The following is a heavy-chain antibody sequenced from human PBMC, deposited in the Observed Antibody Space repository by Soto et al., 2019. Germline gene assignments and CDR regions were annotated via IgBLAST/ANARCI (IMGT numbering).Heavy chain of an antibody. V-gene: IGHV1-3*01. Sequence: ASVKVSCKASGYTFASYTMNWVRQAPGQRLEWMGWINGGNGDTKYSQRFQDRVTITRDTSANTVFLQMNNLRAEDSAVYYCAKDIGDIVIAPPDKAHYFQYGADVWGQGTTVTVSS. CDR1: GYTFASYT. CDR2: INGGNGDT. J-gene: IGHJ6*02. D-gene: IGHD2-15*01. CDR3: AKDIGDIVIAPPDKAHYFQYGADV.